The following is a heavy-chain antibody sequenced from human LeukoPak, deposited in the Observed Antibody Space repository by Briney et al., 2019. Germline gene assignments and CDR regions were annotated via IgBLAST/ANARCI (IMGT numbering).Heavy chain of an antibody. D-gene: IGHD5-18*01. V-gene: IGHV3-30*02. J-gene: IGHJ4*02. CDR3: AKDRLRGGYGFDLMNY. CDR1: GFTFSNYG. Sequence: GGSLRLSCAASGFTFSNYGMHWVRQAPGKGLEWVTFIRYDGSNKYYADSVKGRFTISRDNSKNTLYLQMNSLRAEDTAMYYCAKDRLRGGYGFDLMNYWGQGTLVTVSS. CDR2: IRYDGSNK.